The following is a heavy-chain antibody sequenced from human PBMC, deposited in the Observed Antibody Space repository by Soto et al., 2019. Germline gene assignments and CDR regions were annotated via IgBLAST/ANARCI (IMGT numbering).Heavy chain of an antibody. Sequence: GASVKVSCKASGYTFTSYGISWVRQAPGQGLEWMGWISAYNGNTNYAQKLQGRVTMTTDTSTSTAYMELRSLRSDDTAVYYCARDHSDIVVVPAANDYWGQGTLVTVSS. V-gene: IGHV1-18*01. J-gene: IGHJ4*02. CDR3: ARDHSDIVVVPAANDY. CDR1: GYTFTSYG. CDR2: ISAYNGNT. D-gene: IGHD2-2*01.